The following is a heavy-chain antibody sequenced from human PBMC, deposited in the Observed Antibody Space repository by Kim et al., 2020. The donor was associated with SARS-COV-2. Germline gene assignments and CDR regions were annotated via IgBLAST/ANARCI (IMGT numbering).Heavy chain of an antibody. Sequence: SETLSLTCAVSGGSISSSNWWSWVRQPPGKGLEWIGEIYHSGSTNYNPSLKSRVTISVDKSKNQFSLKLSSVTAADTAVYYCARADDYYYYGMDVWGQGTTVTVSS. D-gene: IGHD3-3*01. J-gene: IGHJ6*02. CDR3: ARADDYYYYGMDV. CDR2: IYHSGST. CDR1: GGSISSSNW. V-gene: IGHV4-4*02.